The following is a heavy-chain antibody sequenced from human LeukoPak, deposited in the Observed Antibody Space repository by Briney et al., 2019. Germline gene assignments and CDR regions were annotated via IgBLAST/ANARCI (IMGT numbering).Heavy chain of an antibody. J-gene: IGHJ6*02. V-gene: IGHV4-39*07. CDR2: IYYSGST. Sequence: PSETLSLTCTVSGGSISSSSYYWGWIRQPPGKGLEWIGSIYYSGSTYYNPSLKSRVTISVDTSKNQFSLKLSSVTAADTAVYYCARDGDSSGSIDYGMDVWGQGTTVTVSS. CDR1: GGSISSSSYY. D-gene: IGHD3-22*01. CDR3: ARDGDSSGSIDYGMDV.